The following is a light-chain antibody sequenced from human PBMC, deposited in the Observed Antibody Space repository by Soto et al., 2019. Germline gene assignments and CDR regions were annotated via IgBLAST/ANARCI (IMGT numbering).Light chain of an antibody. CDR1: SSNIGAGYD. Sequence: QPVLTQPPSVSGAPGQRVTISCTGSSSNIGAGYDVHWYHQLPGTAPKLLIYVNNNRPSGVPDRFSGSKSGTSASLAITGLQAEDEADYYCQSYDSSLSGVVFGGGTKVTVL. CDR3: QSYDSSLSGVV. J-gene: IGLJ2*01. V-gene: IGLV1-40*01. CDR2: VNN.